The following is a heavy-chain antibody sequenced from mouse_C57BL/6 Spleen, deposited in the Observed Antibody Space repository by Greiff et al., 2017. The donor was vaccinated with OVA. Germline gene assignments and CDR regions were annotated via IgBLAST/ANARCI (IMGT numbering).Heavy chain of an antibody. CDR2: IDPSDSYT. J-gene: IGHJ2*01. V-gene: IGHV1-59*01. CDR3: TRMVSYGNFDY. D-gene: IGHD2-1*01. Sequence: VQLQQPGAELVRPGTSVKLSCKASGYTFTSYWMHWVKQRPGQGLEWIGVIDPSDSYTNYNPKFKGKATLTVDTSSSTAYLQLSSLTSEDSAVYYCTRMVSYGNFDYWGQGTTLTVSS. CDR1: GYTFTSYW.